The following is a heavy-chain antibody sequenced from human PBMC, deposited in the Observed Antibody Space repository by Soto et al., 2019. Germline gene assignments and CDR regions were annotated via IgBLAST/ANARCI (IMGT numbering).Heavy chain of an antibody. CDR3: GPLGNFGVVMGH. V-gene: IGHV3-74*03. CDR1: GFTFTTYW. Sequence: PGGSLRLSCAASGFTFTTYWMHWVRQAPGKGLVWVSRISRDGIGTTYAESVKGRFTISRDNTKNTLYLQMNRLRVEDTAVYYWGPLGNFGVVMGHWGQGTLVTVSS. CDR2: ISRDGIGT. J-gene: IGHJ4*02. D-gene: IGHD3-3*01.